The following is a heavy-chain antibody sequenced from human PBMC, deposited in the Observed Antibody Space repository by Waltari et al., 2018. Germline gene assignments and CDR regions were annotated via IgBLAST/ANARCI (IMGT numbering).Heavy chain of an antibody. V-gene: IGHV3-74*01. Sequence: EVQLVESGGGSVQPGGSLRLSCKASGCIFSNFWMHWVRQVPGKGLLWVAHVDSDGSDWRSPSYADSVKGRFTISRDNAKNTVYLQMNSLRVEDTAVYYCARDTPGDGIDYWGQGTLVTVSS. CDR2: VDSDGSDWRSP. CDR1: GCIFSNFW. J-gene: IGHJ4*02. CDR3: ARDTPGDGIDY. D-gene: IGHD7-27*01.